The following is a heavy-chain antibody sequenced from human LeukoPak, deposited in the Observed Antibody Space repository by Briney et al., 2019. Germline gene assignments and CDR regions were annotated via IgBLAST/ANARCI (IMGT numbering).Heavy chain of an antibody. J-gene: IGHJ6*04. D-gene: IGHD2-2*01. CDR2: ISNGGSRT. CDR1: EFTFNSYD. CDR3: ARRYCSSTSCTMDV. Sequence: PGGSLRLSCAAPEFTFNSYDMNWVRQAPGKGLEWVSYISNGGSRTYYADSVKGRFTISRDNAKNSLYLQMNSLRAEDTAIYYCARRYCSSTSCTMDVWGKGTTVTVSS. V-gene: IGHV3-48*03.